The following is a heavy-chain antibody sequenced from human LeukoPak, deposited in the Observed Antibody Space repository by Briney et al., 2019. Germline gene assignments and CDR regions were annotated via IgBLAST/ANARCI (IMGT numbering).Heavy chain of an antibody. D-gene: IGHD1-26*01. Sequence: PSETLSLTCTVSGGSISSSSYYWGWIRQPPGEGLEWIGSIYYSGSTYYNPSLKSRVTISVDTSKNQFSLKLSSVTAADTAVYYCARHGVGGNWFDPWGQGTLVTVSS. CDR2: IYYSGST. J-gene: IGHJ5*02. V-gene: IGHV4-39*01. CDR3: ARHGVGGNWFDP. CDR1: GGSISSSSYY.